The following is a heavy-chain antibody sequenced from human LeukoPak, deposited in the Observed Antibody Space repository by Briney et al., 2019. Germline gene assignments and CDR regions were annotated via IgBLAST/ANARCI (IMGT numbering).Heavy chain of an antibody. Sequence: PGGSLRLSCAASGFTFSSYSMNWVRQAPGKGLEWVSLISSSTSYIYYADSVKGRFTISRDNAKNSLYLQMNSLRAEDTAVYYCARGDYGGDYFDYWGQGTLVTVSS. CDR3: ARGDYGGDYFDY. V-gene: IGHV3-21*04. CDR1: GFTFSSYS. J-gene: IGHJ4*02. CDR2: ISSSTSYI. D-gene: IGHD4-23*01.